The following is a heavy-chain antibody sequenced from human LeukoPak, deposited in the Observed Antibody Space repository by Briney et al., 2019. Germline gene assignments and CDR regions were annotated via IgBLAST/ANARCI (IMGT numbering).Heavy chain of an antibody. CDR2: IYYSGST. V-gene: IGHV4-31*03. CDR3: AREPPNDSSGYSPYYYYYGMDV. CDR1: GGSISSGGYY. D-gene: IGHD3-22*01. Sequence: SEILSLTCTVSGGSISSGGYYWSWIRQHPGKGLEWIGYIYYSGSTYYNPSLKSRVTISVDTSKNQFSLKLSSVTAADTAVYYCAREPPNDSSGYSPYYYYYGMDVWGQGTTVTVSS. J-gene: IGHJ6*02.